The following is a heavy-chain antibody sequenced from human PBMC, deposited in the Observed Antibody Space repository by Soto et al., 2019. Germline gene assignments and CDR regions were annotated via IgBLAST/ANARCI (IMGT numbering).Heavy chain of an antibody. CDR1: GASISTGGYS. CDR2: IYESGRT. J-gene: IGHJ3*01. Sequence: SETLSLTCIVSGASISTGGYSWSWIRQPPGKGPEWIGYIYESGRTYYKPSLKSRASISMDKSRNQFSVRLTSVTAADTAVYFCARLQYTVVTAIDVWGQGTMVTISS. CDR3: ARLQYTVVTAIDV. V-gene: IGHV4-30-2*01. D-gene: IGHD4-17*01.